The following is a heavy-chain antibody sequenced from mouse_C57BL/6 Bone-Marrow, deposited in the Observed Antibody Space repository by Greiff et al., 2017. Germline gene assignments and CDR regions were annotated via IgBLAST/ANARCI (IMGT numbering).Heavy chain of an antibody. J-gene: IGHJ1*03. V-gene: IGHV1-63*01. CDR1: GYTFTNYW. Sequence: QVQLQQSGAELVRPGTSVKMSCKASGYTFTNYWIGWAKQRPGHGLEWIGDIYPGGGYTNYNEKFKGKATLTADKSSSTAYMQFSSRTSDDSASEYCARRPDGDWYFDVWGTGTTVTVSS. CDR3: ARRPDGDWYFDV. CDR2: IYPGGGYT.